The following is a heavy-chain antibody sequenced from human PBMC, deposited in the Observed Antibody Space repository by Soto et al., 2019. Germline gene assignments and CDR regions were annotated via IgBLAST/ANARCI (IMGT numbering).Heavy chain of an antibody. V-gene: IGHV3-30*04. Sequence: GGSLRLSCAASGFTFSSYAMHWVRQAPGKGLEWVAVISYDGSNKYYADSVKGRFTISRDNSKNKLYLQMNSLRAEDESVDYWARGENVEASSGWYATSFDYWGQGTLVTVSS. CDR2: ISYDGSNK. J-gene: IGHJ4*02. CDR1: GFTFSSYA. CDR3: ARGENVEASSGWYATSFDY. D-gene: IGHD6-19*01.